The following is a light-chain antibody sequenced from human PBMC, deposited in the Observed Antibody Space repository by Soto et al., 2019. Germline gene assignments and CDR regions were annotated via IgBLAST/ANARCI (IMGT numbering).Light chain of an antibody. CDR2: EVS. J-gene: IGLJ1*01. CDR3: SSNAGSNSFV. CDR1: SSDVGGYNY. Sequence: QSALTQPPSASGSPGQSVTISCTGTSSDVGGYNYVSWYQQHPGKAPKLIIYEVSQRPSGVPDRFSGSKSGYTASLTVSGLQAEDEADYDCSSNAGSNSFVFGNGTKVTVL. V-gene: IGLV2-8*01.